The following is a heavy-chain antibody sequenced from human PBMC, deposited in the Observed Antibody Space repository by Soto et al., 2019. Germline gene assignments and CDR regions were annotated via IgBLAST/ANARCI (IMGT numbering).Heavy chain of an antibody. D-gene: IGHD4-4*01. CDR2: IYYSGST. V-gene: IGHV4-39*01. CDR1: GGSISSSSYY. Sequence: SETLSLTCTVSGGSISSSSYYWGWIRQPPGKGLEWIGSIYYSGSTYYNPSLKSRVTISVDTSKNQFSLRLSSVTAADTAVYYCARLTTVTTGCFDYWGQGTLVTVSS. CDR3: ARLTTVTTGCFDY. J-gene: IGHJ4*02.